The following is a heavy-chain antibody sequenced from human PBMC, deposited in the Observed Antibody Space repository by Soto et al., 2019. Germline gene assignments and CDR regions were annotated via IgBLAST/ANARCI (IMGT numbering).Heavy chain of an antibody. J-gene: IGHJ4*02. CDR1: GGSISSSSYY. CDR3: ARRGGYCGGGSCSSAFDY. D-gene: IGHD2-15*01. CDR2: IYYSGST. Sequence: SETLSLTCTVSGGSISSSSYYWGWIRQPPGKGLEWIGSIYYSGSTYYNPSLKSRVTISVDTSKNQFSLKLSSVTAADTAVYYCARRGGYCGGGSCSSAFDYWGQGTLVTVSS. V-gene: IGHV4-39*01.